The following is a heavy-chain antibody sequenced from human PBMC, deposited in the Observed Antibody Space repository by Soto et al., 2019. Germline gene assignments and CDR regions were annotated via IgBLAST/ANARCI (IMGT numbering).Heavy chain of an antibody. Sequence: QVQLQESGPGLVKPSQSLSLNCTVSGGSSSSGGYYWSWIRQNPGKGLEWIGYIYYSGSTYYNPSLKSRVTISVDTSKNQFALKLSSVTAADTAVYYCARGPDSEFDYWGQGTLVTVSS. V-gene: IGHV4-31*03. CDR2: IYYSGST. J-gene: IGHJ4*02. CDR3: ARGPDSEFDY. CDR1: GGSSSSGGYY. D-gene: IGHD2-2*01.